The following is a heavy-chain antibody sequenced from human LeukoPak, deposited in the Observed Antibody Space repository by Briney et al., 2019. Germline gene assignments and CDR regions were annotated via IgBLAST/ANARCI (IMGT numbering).Heavy chain of an antibody. CDR3: VRDGDAYNFDF. CDR1: GFTLSLAW. CDR2: IKYDGSYT. Sequence: PGGSLRLSCATSGFTLSLAWMHWVRQAPGKGLEWVSRIKYDGSYTNYADSVKGRFTISRDNARNTLSLLMISLRAEDTAVYFCVRDGDAYNFDFWGQGVLVTVSS. V-gene: IGHV3-74*01. D-gene: IGHD5-24*01. J-gene: IGHJ4*02.